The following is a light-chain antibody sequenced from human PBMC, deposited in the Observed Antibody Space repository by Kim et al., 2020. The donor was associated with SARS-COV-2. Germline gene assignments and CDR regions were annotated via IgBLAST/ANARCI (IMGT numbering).Light chain of an antibody. Sequence: VSPRQTATITCSGDGLGSKYTWWYQQKPGQSPVMIIYKDDKRPSGVPERFSASNSGGRATLTVSGTQPMDEADYFFRVWTSNSVIFGGGTKLTVL. J-gene: IGLJ2*01. CDR2: KDD. CDR1: GLGSKY. CDR3: RVWTSNSVI. V-gene: IGLV3-1*01.